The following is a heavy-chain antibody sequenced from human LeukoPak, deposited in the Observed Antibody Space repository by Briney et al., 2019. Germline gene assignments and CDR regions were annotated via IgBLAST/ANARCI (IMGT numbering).Heavy chain of an antibody. CDR2: MNPNSGNT. V-gene: IGHV1-8*03. J-gene: IGHJ3*02. CDR1: GYTFTIYD. D-gene: IGHD6-19*01. CDR3: ARMVLVAGTWVAFDI. Sequence: ASVKVSCKASGYTFTIYDINWVRQATGQGLEWMGWMNPNSGNTGYAQKFQGRVTITRNTSISTAYMELSSLRSEDTAVYYCARMVLVAGTWVAFDIWGQGTMVTVSS.